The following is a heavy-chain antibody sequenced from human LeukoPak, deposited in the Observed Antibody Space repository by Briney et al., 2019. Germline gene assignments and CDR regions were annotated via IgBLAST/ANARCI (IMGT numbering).Heavy chain of an antibody. CDR2: IYYSGST. J-gene: IGHJ4*02. CDR3: AREGGYSYGPEFDY. CDR1: GGSISSYY. Sequence: PSETLSLTCTVSGGSISSYYWSWIRQPPGKGLEWIGYIYYSGSTNYSPSLKSRVTISVDTSKNQFSLKLSSVTAADTAVYYCAREGGYSYGPEFDYWGQGTLVTVSS. D-gene: IGHD5-18*01. V-gene: IGHV4-59*01.